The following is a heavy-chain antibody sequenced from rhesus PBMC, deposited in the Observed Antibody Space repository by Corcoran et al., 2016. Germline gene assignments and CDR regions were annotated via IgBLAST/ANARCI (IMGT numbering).Heavy chain of an antibody. D-gene: IGHD5-12*01. V-gene: IGHV4-122*02. CDR2: LSYSGST. CDR3: ARPGEYSYSFDY. J-gene: IGHJ4*01. CDR1: GGSISSSYYY. Sequence: QVQLQESGPGLVKPSETLSLTCAVSGGSISSSYYYWSWIRQAPGKGLEWIGYLSYSGSTSYNPSLKSRVTISRDTAKNQFSLKLSAVTAADTAVYYCARPGEYSYSFDYWGQGVLVTVSS.